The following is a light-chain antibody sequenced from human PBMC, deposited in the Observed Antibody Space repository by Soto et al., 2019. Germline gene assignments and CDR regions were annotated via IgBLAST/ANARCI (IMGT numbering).Light chain of an antibody. Sequence: GTLYFARAERATLSWRASQSVSSSYFAWYQQKPGQAPRLLIYGASSRATGIPDRFSGSGSGTEFTLTISSLQTDDFPTYCCQQYHRYWPFGQGGKADIK. V-gene: IGKV3-20*01. CDR1: QSVSSSY. CDR2: GAS. CDR3: QQYHRYWP. J-gene: IGKJ1*01.